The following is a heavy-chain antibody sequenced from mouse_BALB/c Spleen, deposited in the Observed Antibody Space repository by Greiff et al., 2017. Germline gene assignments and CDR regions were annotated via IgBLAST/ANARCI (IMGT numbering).Heavy chain of an antibody. CDR2: IWAGGST. V-gene: IGHV2-9*02. D-gene: IGHD2-1*01. CDR3: ARDPGDGNYSYAWFAY. J-gene: IGHJ3*01. CDR1: GFSLTSYG. Sequence: VKVVESGPGLVAPSQSLSITCTVSGFSLTSYGVHWVRQPPGKGLEWLGVIWAGGSTNYNSALMSRLSISKDNSKSQVFLKMNSLQTDDTAMYYCARDPGDGNYSYAWFAYWGQGTLVTVSA.